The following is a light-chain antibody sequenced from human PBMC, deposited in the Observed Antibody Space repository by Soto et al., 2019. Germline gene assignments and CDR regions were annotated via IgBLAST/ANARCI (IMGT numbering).Light chain of an antibody. CDR1: QSVSSSY. CDR3: QQYGSSPLT. V-gene: IGKV3-20*01. Sequence: EIVLTQSPGTLSLSPGERATLSCRASQSVSSSYLAWYQQKPGQAPRLLIYGASSRATGIPDRFSGSGSGTDFTLTISRLEPVDFAVYYWQQYGSSPLTFGGGTKVDIK. J-gene: IGKJ4*01. CDR2: GAS.